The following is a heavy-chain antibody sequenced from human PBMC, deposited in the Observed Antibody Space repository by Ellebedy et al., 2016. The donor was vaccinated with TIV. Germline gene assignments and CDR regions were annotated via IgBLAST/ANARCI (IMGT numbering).Heavy chain of an antibody. CDR3: ARTHQGYYFDY. CDR1: RGSINSNF. J-gene: IGHJ4*02. Sequence: SETLSLTXTASRGSINSNFWSWIRQSPGKGLEWIGYVYFSGTTKYNPSLKSRVTISVDTSKNQFSLKLSSVTTADTAVYYCARTHQGYYFDYWGQGTLVTVSS. D-gene: IGHD2-15*01. V-gene: IGHV4-59*01. CDR2: VYFSGTT.